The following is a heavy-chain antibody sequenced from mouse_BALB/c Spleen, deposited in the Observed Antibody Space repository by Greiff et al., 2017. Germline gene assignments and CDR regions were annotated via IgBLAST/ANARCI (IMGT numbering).Heavy chain of an antibody. CDR1: GYTFTSYW. Sequence: QVQLQQSGAELAKPGASVKMSCKASGYTFTSYWMHWVKQRPGQGLEWIGYINPSTGYTEYNQKFKDKATLTADKSSSTAYMQLSSLTSEDSAVYYCARGDGYYLYFDVWGAGTTVTVSA. CDR2: INPSTGYT. D-gene: IGHD2-3*01. J-gene: IGHJ1*01. V-gene: IGHV1-7*01. CDR3: ARGDGYYLYFDV.